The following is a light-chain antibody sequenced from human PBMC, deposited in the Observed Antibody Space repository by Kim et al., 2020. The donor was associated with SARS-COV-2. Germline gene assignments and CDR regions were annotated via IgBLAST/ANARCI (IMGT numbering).Light chain of an antibody. CDR1: NIGSKA. Sequence: AHMTGLPCGGNNIGSKAVRWSQQEPAQDPVLVISSDINRPSGIPERFSCSNPGNTATLTISRIEAGDEADYYCQVWYSSSDHWVFGGGTQLTVL. V-gene: IGLV3-12*02. CDR2: SDI. CDR3: QVWYSSSDHWV. J-gene: IGLJ3*02.